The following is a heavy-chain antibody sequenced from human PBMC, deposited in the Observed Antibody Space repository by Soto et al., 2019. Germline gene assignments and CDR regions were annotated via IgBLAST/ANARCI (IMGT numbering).Heavy chain of an antibody. V-gene: IGHV3-23*01. D-gene: IGHD3-16*01. Sequence: EVQLLESGGGLVQPGGSLRLSCAASGLRVSSFAMTWVRQAPGKGLEWISSVNGDGTATYYANSVKGRFTISRDTSKKTLYLPRDSLRAEDTAVDYCAKITRSWGHGTLVTVSS. CDR2: VNGDGTAT. CDR3: AKITRS. CDR1: GLRVSSFA. J-gene: IGHJ4*01.